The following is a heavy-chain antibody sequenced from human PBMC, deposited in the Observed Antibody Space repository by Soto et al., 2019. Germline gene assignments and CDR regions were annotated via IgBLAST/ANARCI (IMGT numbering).Heavy chain of an antibody. CDR2: IYYSGST. J-gene: IGHJ4*02. CDR3: ARYGSGECNRGSCYSPFDY. CDR1: GRSSSSVNYY. Sequence: SETLSLTCTVSGRSSSSVNYYWSWIRQPPGKGLEWIGYIYYSGSTYYNPSLRSRVTISVDTSKNQFSLKLSSVTAADTAVYYCARYGSGECNRGSCYSPFDYWGQGTLVTVSS. D-gene: IGHD2-15*01. V-gene: IGHV4-30-4*01.